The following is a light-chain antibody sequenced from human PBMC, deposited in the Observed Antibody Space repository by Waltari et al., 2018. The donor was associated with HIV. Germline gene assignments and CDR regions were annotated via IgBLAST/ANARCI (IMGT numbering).Light chain of an antibody. CDR2: DVD. CDR3: QQRSNWPPLAT. V-gene: IGKV3-11*01. Sequence: EIVLTQSPATLSLSPGERVTLSCRASQSVSSDLAWYQQKPVQAPRLLIYDVDKRATGIPARFSGSGSGTDFTLTISSLQPEDFAVYYCQQRSNWPPLATFGPGTKVDIK. CDR1: QSVSSD. J-gene: IGKJ3*01.